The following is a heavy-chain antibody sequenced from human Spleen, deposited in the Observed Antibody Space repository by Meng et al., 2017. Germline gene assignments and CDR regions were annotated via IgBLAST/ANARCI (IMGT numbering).Heavy chain of an antibody. J-gene: IGHJ4*02. Sequence: QLQLQESGPGLVKPSETLSLICTVSGDSISSSNYYWGWIRQPPGKGLEWIGCAYYSGSTYYDPSLKSRVAVSVDTSKNQFSLILSSVTAADTAVYYCSRWAGGREYLDYWGQGTLVTVSS. D-gene: IGHD5-24*01. V-gene: IGHV4-39*01. CDR2: AYYSGST. CDR3: SRWAGGREYLDY. CDR1: GDSISSSNYY.